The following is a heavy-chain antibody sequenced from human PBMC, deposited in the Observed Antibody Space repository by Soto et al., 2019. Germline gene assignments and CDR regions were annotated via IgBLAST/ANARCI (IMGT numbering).Heavy chain of an antibody. CDR3: AREGRIAAQNWFDP. CDR1: GYTFTNYI. D-gene: IGHD6-6*01. Sequence: GASVKVSCKASGYTFTNYIMHWVRQAPGQRLEWMGWINAGNGNTKYSQKFQGRVTFTRDTSASTANMEQSSLRTEDTVVYYCAREGRIAAQNWFDPWGEGTLVTVSS. J-gene: IGHJ5*02. CDR2: INAGNGNT. V-gene: IGHV1-3*01.